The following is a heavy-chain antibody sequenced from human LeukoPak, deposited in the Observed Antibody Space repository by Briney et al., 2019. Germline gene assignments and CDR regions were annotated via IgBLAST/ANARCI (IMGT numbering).Heavy chain of an antibody. J-gene: IGHJ4*02. D-gene: IGHD1-26*01. CDR1: GDTFTSYA. CDR3: ARSIVGATRGFDY. Sequence: ASLKVSCKASGDTFTSYAMHWARQAPGQRLEWMGWINAGNGNTKYSQKFQGRVTITRDTSASTAYMELSSLRSEDTAVYYCARSIVGATRGFDYWGQGTLVTVSS. V-gene: IGHV1-3*01. CDR2: INAGNGNT.